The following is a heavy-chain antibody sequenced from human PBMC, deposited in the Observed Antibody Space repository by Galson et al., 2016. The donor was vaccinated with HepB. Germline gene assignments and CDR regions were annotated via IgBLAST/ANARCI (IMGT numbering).Heavy chain of an antibody. CDR3: AKSWGKYTGSSNWVFFDS. CDR2: ISGGGGST. V-gene: IGHV3-23*01. Sequence: SLRLSCAASGLTIRTYTMSWVRQALGKGLLWVSGISGGGGSTYYADSVKGRFTISRDISKNTLYLQLDSLGADDTALYYCAKSWGKYTGSSNWVFFDSWGQGTLVTVSS. D-gene: IGHD3-16*01. CDR1: GLTIRTYT. J-gene: IGHJ4*02.